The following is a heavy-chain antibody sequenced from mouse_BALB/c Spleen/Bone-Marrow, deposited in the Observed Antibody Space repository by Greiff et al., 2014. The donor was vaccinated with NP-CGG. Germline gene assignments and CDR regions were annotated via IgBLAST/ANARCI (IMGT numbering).Heavy chain of an antibody. D-gene: IGHD2-12*01. CDR3: ARPNTTPFDY. V-gene: IGHV1-18*01. CDR2: IDPNNGTT. J-gene: IGHJ3*01. CDR1: GYTFTDYH. Sequence: VQLKESGPELVKPGASVGIPCKGSGYTFTDYHMGWGKQSHGKSLSWIGDIDPNNGTTIYNRNFKGKATLTVDKSSSTAYMELRSLTSEDTAVYYCARPNTTPFDYWGQGTLVTVSS.